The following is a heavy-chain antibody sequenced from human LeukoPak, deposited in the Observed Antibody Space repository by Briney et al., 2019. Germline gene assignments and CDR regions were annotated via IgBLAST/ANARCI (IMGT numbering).Heavy chain of an antibody. CDR1: GFTFSHIC. CDR2: IKKTAIET. V-gene: IGHV3-7*01. Sequence: PGGSVRLSCAGSGFTFSHICMSWVRQAPGKGPEWVAHIKKTAIETYYLDSVKGRFTITRDNNRNSLFLQMYSLRAEDTAVYFCARENGYCSGSDCYSYFDSWGQGTLVTVSS. D-gene: IGHD2-15*01. CDR3: ARENGYCSGSDCYSYFDS. J-gene: IGHJ4*02.